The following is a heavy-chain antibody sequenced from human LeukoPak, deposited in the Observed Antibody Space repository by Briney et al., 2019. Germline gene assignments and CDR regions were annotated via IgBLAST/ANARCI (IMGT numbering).Heavy chain of an antibody. V-gene: IGHV4-34*01. Sequence: PSETLSLTCAVYGGSFSGYYRSWIRQPPGKGLEWIGEINHSGSTYYNPSLKSRVTISVDTSKNQFSLKLSSVTAADTAVYYCARESNYCSGGSCYRHNWFDPWGQGTLVTVSS. D-gene: IGHD2-15*01. CDR2: INHSGST. CDR1: GGSFSGYY. J-gene: IGHJ5*02. CDR3: ARESNYCSGGSCYRHNWFDP.